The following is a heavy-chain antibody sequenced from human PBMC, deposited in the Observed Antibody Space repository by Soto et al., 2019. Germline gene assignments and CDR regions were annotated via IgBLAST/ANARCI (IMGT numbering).Heavy chain of an antibody. CDR2: ISYDGSNK. CDR3: AREYNWNYPPRGMDV. V-gene: IGHV3-30-3*01. D-gene: IGHD1-7*01. J-gene: IGHJ6*02. Sequence: HPGGSLRLSCAASGFTFSSYAMHWVRQAPGKGLEWVAVISYDGSNKYYADSVKGRFTISRDNSKNTLYLQMNSLRAEDTAVYYCAREYNWNYPPRGMDVWDQGTTVTVSS. CDR1: GFTFSSYA.